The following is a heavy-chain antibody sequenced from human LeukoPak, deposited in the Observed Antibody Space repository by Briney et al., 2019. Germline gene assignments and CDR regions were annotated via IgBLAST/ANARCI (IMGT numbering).Heavy chain of an antibody. Sequence: SETLSLTCSVSSGSISSGDYYWNWIRQHPGKGLEWIGYIYYSGSTFYNPSLKSRLTISIGTSKNQFSLRLRSVTAADPAVYYCARGLSSGYYYFDSWGRGTLVTVSS. CDR3: ARGLSSGYYYFDS. CDR2: IYYSGST. V-gene: IGHV4-31*03. J-gene: IGHJ4*02. D-gene: IGHD3-22*01. CDR1: SGSISSGDYY.